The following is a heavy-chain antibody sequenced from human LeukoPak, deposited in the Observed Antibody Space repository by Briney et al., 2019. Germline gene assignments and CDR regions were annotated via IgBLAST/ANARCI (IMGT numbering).Heavy chain of an antibody. D-gene: IGHD3-22*01. CDR3: AKDISRITVIVVAPGRGIDD. J-gene: IGHJ4*02. CDR2: ICPDGTVT. V-gene: IGHV3-74*01. CDR1: GFTFSTYC. Sequence: GGSLRLSCAASGFTFSTYCMHWVRQAPGKGPMWVSRICPDGTVTNYADSVKARFIISRDNARNTVYLQMNSLRAEDTAVYYCAKDISRITVIVVAPGRGIDDWGQGTLVTVSS.